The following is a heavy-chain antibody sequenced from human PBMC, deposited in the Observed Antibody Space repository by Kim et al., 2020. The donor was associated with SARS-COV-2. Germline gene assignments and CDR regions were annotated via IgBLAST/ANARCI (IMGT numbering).Heavy chain of an antibody. D-gene: IGHD3-10*01. J-gene: IGHJ6*02. CDR3: ARRGVRGVISYGMDV. V-gene: IGHV4-4*02. Sequence: SLKSRVTIAVDKSKTQFSLKLSSVTAADTAVYYCARRGVRGVISYGMDVWGQGTTVTVSS.